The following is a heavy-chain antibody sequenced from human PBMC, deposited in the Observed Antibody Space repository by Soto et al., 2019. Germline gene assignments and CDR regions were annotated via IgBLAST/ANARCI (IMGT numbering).Heavy chain of an antibody. CDR1: GGSISSGGYY. D-gene: IGHD1-26*01. V-gene: IGHV4-31*03. CDR3: ARSYMHYYYGMDV. J-gene: IGHJ6*02. Sequence: PSETLSLTCSVSGGSISSGGYYWSWIRQHPGKGLEWIGYIYYSGSTYYNPSLKSRVTISVKTSTSTVYMELSSLRSEDTAVYYCARSYMHYYYGMDVWGQGTTVTVSS. CDR2: IYYSGST.